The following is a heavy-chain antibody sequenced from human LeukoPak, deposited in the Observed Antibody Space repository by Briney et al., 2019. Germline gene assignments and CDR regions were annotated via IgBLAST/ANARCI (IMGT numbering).Heavy chain of an antibody. CDR3: AKGLTWDSTSCSD. J-gene: IGHJ4*02. Sequence: GGSLRLSCAASGFSFSSYAMSWVRQAPGKGLEWVSAIVGSGGNMYYADSVKGRFTISRDNFKSTLYLQMNSLRAEDTAVYYCAKGLTWDSTSCSDWGQGTLVTVSS. D-gene: IGHD2-2*01. CDR2: IVGSGGNM. V-gene: IGHV3-23*01. CDR1: GFSFSSYA.